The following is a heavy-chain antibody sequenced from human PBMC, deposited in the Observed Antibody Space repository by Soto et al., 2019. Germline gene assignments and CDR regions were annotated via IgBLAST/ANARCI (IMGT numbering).Heavy chain of an antibody. D-gene: IGHD5-18*01. J-gene: IGHJ4*02. CDR1: GGSVTSYY. V-gene: IGHV4-4*07. CDR2: IHASGRA. Sequence: SETLSLTRAVSGGSVTSYYCAWLRQPAGKGLEWIGRIHASGRAAYKPSLKSRVTISVDTSKNPVYLKLNDVTAADTAVYYCATLYSYGENDYWGQGTLVTVS. CDR3: ATLYSYGENDY.